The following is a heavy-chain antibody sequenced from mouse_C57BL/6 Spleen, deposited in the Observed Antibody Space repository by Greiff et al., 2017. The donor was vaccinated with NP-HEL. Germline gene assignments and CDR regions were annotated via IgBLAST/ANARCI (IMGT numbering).Heavy chain of an antibody. CDR3: ARHEDLPYDYDPFYAMDY. CDR2: FYPGSGSI. J-gene: IGHJ4*01. CDR1: GYTFTEYT. Sequence: QVQLQQSGAELVKPGASVKLSCKASGYTFTEYTIHWVKQRSGQGLEWIGWFYPGSGSIKYNEKFKDKATLTADKSSSTVYMERSRLTSEDSAVYFCARHEDLPYDYDPFYAMDYWGQGTSVTVSS. V-gene: IGHV1-62-2*01. D-gene: IGHD2-4*01.